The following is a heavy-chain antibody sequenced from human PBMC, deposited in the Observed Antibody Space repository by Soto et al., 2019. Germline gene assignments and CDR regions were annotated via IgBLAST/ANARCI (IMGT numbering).Heavy chain of an antibody. CDR1: GDSVSSNSAT. D-gene: IGHD1-26*01. J-gene: IGHJ4*02. CDR2: TYYRSRWYS. CDR3: ARAAYSGSYQGYFDY. V-gene: IGHV6-1*01. Sequence: SQTLSLTCAISGDSVSSNSATWNWIRQSPSRGLEWLGRTYYRSRWYSDYAVSVKSRITINPDTSKNQFSLQLNSVTPEDTAVYYCARAAYSGSYQGYFDYWGQGTLVTVSS.